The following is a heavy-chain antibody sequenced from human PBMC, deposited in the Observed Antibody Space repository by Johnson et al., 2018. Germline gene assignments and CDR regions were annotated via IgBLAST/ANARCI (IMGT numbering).Heavy chain of an antibody. D-gene: IGHD2-15*01. CDR1: GGSFSGYY. CDR2: INHSGNT. V-gene: IGHV4-34*01. Sequence: QVQLQQWGAGLLKPSETLSLICAVYGGSFSGYYWSWIRQPPGKGLEWIGEINHSGNTNFNPSLKSRVTILADTSTNQSSLKLSAVPAADTAVYYCAGGGYCSGGSCLLRARPGYCQHWGQGALVTVSA. J-gene: IGHJ1*01. CDR3: AGGGYCSGGSCLLRARPGYCQH.